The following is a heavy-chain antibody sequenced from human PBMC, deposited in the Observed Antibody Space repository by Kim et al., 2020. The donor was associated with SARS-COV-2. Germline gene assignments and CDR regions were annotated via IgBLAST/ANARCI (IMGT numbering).Heavy chain of an antibody. J-gene: IGHJ2*01. D-gene: IGHD3-10*01. CDR1: GGSISSSSYY. Sequence: SETLSLTCTVSGGSISSSSYYWGWIRQPPGKGLEWIGSIYYSGSTYYNPSLKSRVTISVDTSKNQFSLKLSSVTAADTAVYYCARGGALLPRWYSALWGR. CDR3: ARGGALLPRWYSAL. CDR2: IYYSGST. V-gene: IGHV4-39*07.